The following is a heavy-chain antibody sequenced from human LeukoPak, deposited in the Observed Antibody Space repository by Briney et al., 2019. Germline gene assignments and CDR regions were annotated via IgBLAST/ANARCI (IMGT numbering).Heavy chain of an antibody. V-gene: IGHV3-21*01. D-gene: IGHD3-22*01. J-gene: IGHJ4*02. Sequence: GGSLRLSCAASGFTFSTYNMNWVRQAPGKGLEWVSSISSSSVYIYYADSLKGRFTISRDNSKNSLYLQMNSLRAEDTAVYYCARSPRRRYDSSGFPGTEFDYWGQGTLVTVSS. CDR2: ISSSSVYI. CDR1: GFTFSTYN. CDR3: ARSPRRRYDSSGFPGTEFDY.